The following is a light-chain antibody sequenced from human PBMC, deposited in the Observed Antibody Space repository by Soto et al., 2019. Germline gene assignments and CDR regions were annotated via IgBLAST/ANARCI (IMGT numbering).Light chain of an antibody. CDR1: QSISSW. Sequence: DIQMTHSPSTLSASVLDIVTITCRSSQSISSWLALYQQKPGKAPKLLIYDASSLESGVPSRFSGSGSGTEFTLTISSLQPDDFATYYCQKYNSYSPKFGQGTKVDIK. CDR3: QKYNSYSPK. V-gene: IGKV1-5*01. CDR2: DAS. J-gene: IGKJ1*01.